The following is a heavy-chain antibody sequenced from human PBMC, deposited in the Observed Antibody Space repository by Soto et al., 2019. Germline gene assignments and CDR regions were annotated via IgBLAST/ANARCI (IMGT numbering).Heavy chain of an antibody. CDR3: ARSLRGYNVN. D-gene: IGHD5-12*01. Sequence: EVQLVESGGGLVKPGGSLRLSCAASGFTFSSYSMNWVRQAPEKGLEWVSSISSSSSYIYYADSVKGRFTISRDNAKNSLYLQMNSLRAEDTAVYYCARSLRGYNVNWGQGTLVTVSS. CDR2: ISSSSSYI. CDR1: GFTFSSYS. J-gene: IGHJ4*02. V-gene: IGHV3-21*01.